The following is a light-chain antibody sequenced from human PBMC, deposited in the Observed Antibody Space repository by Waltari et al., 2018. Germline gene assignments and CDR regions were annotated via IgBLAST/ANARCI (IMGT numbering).Light chain of an antibody. V-gene: IGKV1-39*01. Sequence: DIQMTQSPSSLSASVGDRVTITCRASQSVSSYLNWYQQKPGKAPRLLIYAASSLQSGVPSRFSGSGSGTDFTLTISRLEPEDFAVYYCQQYHSSPYTFGQGTKLEIK. J-gene: IGKJ2*01. CDR3: QQYHSSPYT. CDR1: QSVSSY. CDR2: AAS.